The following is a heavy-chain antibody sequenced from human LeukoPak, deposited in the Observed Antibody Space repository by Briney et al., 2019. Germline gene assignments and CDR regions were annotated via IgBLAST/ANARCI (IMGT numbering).Heavy chain of an antibody. Sequence: GGSLRLSCAASGFTFSSYWMHWVRQAPGKGLVWVSRINSDGSSTSYADSVKGRFTISRDNAKNTLYLQMNSLRAEDTAVYYCASVEFSYDSSGYYSYYFDYWGQGTLVTVSS. CDR3: ASVEFSYDSSGYYSYYFDY. CDR1: GFTFSSYW. CDR2: INSDGSST. V-gene: IGHV3-74*01. D-gene: IGHD3-22*01. J-gene: IGHJ4*02.